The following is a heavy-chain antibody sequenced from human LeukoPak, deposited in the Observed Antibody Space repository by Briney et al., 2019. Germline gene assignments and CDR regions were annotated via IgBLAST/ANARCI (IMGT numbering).Heavy chain of an antibody. J-gene: IGHJ4*02. CDR3: ARGHTRITMLRGSRSAYYFDY. Sequence: SQTLSLTCSVYSGSFSGYYWSWIRQPPGKGLEWIGEINHSVGTNYNPSLKSRVTMSLYTSKNQFSLKLSSVTAADTAVYYCARGHTRITMLRGSRSAYYFDYWGQGTLVTVSS. CDR2: INHSVGT. CDR1: SGSFSGYY. V-gene: IGHV4-34*01. D-gene: IGHD3-10*01.